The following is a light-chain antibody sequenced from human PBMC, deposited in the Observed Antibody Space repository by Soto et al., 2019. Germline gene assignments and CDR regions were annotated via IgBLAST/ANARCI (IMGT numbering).Light chain of an antibody. J-gene: IGKJ5*01. CDR3: QQANSFPIS. CDR1: QGISTW. Sequence: DIQMTQSPSSVSASVGDRVTITCRASQGISTWLAWHQQKPGKAPKLLIYGASSLQSGVPSRFSGSGSVTDFTLTISNLQPEDFATYYCQQANSFPISFGQGTRLEIK. CDR2: GAS. V-gene: IGKV1D-12*01.